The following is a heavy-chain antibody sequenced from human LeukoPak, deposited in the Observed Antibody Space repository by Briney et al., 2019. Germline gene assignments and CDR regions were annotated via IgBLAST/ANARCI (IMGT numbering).Heavy chain of an antibody. Sequence: GGSLRLSCAASGFTFRSYEMNWVRQAPGQGLEWVAYISSGGSTIYYADSVRGRFTISRDNAKNSLYLQMNSLRAEDTAVYYCARTGVAKYDSSGYFPAGHWGQGTPLTISS. J-gene: IGHJ4*02. V-gene: IGHV3-48*03. CDR1: GFTFRSYE. CDR2: ISSGGSTI. D-gene: IGHD3-22*01. CDR3: ARTGVAKYDSSGYFPAGH.